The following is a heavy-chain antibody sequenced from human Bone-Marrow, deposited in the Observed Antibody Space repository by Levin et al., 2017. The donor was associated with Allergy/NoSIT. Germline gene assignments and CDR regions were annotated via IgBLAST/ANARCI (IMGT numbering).Heavy chain of an antibody. J-gene: IGHJ4*02. CDR2: ISSSGSTI. D-gene: IGHD3-3*01. CDR1: GFTFSSYE. Sequence: RAGGSLRLSCAASGFTFSSYEMNWVRQAPGKGLEWVSYISSSGSTIYYADSVKGRFTISRDNAKNSLYLQMNSLRAEDTAVYYCARAGLNYDFWSGYYTEYYFDYWGQGTLVTVSS. CDR3: ARAGLNYDFWSGYYTEYYFDY. V-gene: IGHV3-48*03.